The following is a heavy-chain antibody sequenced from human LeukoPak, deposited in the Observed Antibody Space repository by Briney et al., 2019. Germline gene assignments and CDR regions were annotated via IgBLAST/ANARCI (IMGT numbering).Heavy chain of an antibody. D-gene: IGHD3-22*01. CDR2: IYYSGST. Sequence: SQTLSLTCIVSGGSISSGGYYRSWIRQHPGKGLEWIGYIYYSGSTYYNPSLKSRVTISVDTSKNQFSLKLSSVTAADTAVYYCARGLTYYYDSSGFPHDAFDIWGQGTMVTVSS. V-gene: IGHV4-31*03. CDR3: ARGLTYYYDSSGFPHDAFDI. J-gene: IGHJ3*02. CDR1: GGSISSGGYY.